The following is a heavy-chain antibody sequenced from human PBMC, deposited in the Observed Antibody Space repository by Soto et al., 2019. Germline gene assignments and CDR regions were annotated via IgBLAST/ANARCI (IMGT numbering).Heavy chain of an antibody. CDR3: ASVQYRSSSYIGY. CDR1: GFTFSSYA. Sequence: PGGSRRLSWAASGFTFSSYAVCWVRHAPGKGLEWGAGIWYDGSKKYYADSGKGRCTISRDNSKNTLYLQMTSLSDEDTAVYHSASVQYRSSSYIGYWGPGTLVTVSS. J-gene: IGHJ4*02. CDR2: IWYDGSKK. V-gene: IGHV3-33*07. D-gene: IGHD6-13*01.